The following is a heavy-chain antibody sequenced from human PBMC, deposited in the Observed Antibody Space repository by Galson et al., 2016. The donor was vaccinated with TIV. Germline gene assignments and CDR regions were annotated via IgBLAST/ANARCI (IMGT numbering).Heavy chain of an antibody. V-gene: IGHV3-23*01. CDR2: ISGSGGIT. CDR1: GFTFNNYA. J-gene: IGHJ3*02. D-gene: IGHD4-23*01. Sequence: SLRLSCAASGFTFNNYAMHWVRQAPGKGPEWVSGISGSGGITYIAESVKGRFAISSDNSRDTLYLQLNSLRAEDTAVYYRPKRRNYGGDALESWGQETMVTVSS. CDR3: PKRRNYGGDALES.